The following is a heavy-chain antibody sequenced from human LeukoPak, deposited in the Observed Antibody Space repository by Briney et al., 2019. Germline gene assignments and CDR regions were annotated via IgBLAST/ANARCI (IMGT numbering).Heavy chain of an antibody. Sequence: GGSLRLSCAASGFTFSSYWMHWVRQAPGKGLVWVSHINNDGSTTNYADSVKGRFTISRDNAKNTLYLQMNSLRAEDTAAYYCAKGQYYDILTGYYHWGQGTLVTVSS. D-gene: IGHD3-9*01. J-gene: IGHJ4*02. V-gene: IGHV3-74*01. CDR3: AKGQYYDILTGYYH. CDR2: INNDGSTT. CDR1: GFTFSSYW.